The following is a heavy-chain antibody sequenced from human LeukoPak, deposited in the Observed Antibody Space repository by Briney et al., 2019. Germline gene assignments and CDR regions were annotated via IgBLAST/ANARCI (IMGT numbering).Heavy chain of an antibody. Sequence: GESLKISCQGSGYNFSNSYIAWVRQMPGKGLEWMGVIYPGNSDTRYSPSFQGQVTISADKSISTAYLQWSSLKASDTAMYYCARRGFADYWGQGTLVTVSS. D-gene: IGHD3-10*01. CDR2: IYPGNSDT. CDR3: ARRGFADY. CDR1: GYNFSNSY. J-gene: IGHJ4*02. V-gene: IGHV5-51*01.